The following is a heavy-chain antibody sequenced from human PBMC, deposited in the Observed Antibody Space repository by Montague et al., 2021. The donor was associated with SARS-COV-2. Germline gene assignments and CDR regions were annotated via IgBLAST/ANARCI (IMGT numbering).Heavy chain of an antibody. CDR2: VSRGGST. CDR3: ARERDRYYYMDI. J-gene: IGHJ6*03. V-gene: IGHV4-38-2*02. CDR1: RSFINSDYC. Sequence: SETLSLTCTVSRSFINSDYCWGWIWRPPGTELEWMGSVSRGGSTYYNPSLKSRVTISVDTSNNHFSLKLSSVTAADTAMYYCARERDRYYYMDIWGKGTTIAVS.